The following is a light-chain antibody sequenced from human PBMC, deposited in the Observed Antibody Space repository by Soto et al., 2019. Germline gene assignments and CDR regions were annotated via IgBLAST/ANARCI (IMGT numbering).Light chain of an antibody. V-gene: IGKV3-15*01. J-gene: IGKJ2*01. CDR1: QSVGSN. CDR3: QQYNNWPYT. CDR2: GAS. Sequence: EIVMTQSPATLSVPPGERATLSCRASQSVGSNLAWYQQKPGQAPRLPIYGASTRATGIPARFSGSGSGTEFTLTISSLQSEDFAVYFCQQYNNWPYTFGQGTKLEIK.